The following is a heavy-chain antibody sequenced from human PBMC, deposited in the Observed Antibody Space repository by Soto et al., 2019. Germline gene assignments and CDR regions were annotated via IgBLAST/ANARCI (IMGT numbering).Heavy chain of an antibody. CDR3: ARAYCSSTSCEDWGYYYYYMDV. V-gene: IGHV3-33*01. CDR2: IWYDGSNK. D-gene: IGHD2-2*01. Sequence: GGSLRLSCAASGFTFSSYGMHWVRQAPGKGLEWVAVIWYDGSNKYYADSVKGRFTISRDNSKNTLYLQMNSLRAEDTAVYYCARAYCSSTSCEDWGYYYYYMDVWGKGTTVTVSS. CDR1: GFTFSSYG. J-gene: IGHJ6*03.